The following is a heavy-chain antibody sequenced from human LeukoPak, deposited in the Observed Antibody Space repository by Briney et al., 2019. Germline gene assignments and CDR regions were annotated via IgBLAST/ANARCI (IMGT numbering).Heavy chain of an antibody. CDR2: MYTSGST. V-gene: IGHV4-4*07. CDR1: GASISTYY. CDR3: ARDNGGDYWYSDI. D-gene: IGHD2-21*01. Sequence: SETLSLTCTVSGASISTYYWSWIRQPAGKGLEWIGRMYTSGSTNYNPSLKSRVTMSVDTSKNQLSLKPSSVTAADTAVYFCARDNGGDYWYSDIWGRGTLVTVSS. J-gene: IGHJ2*01.